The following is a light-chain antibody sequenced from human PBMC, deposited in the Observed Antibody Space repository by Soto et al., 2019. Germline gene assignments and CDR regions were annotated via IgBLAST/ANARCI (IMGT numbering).Light chain of an antibody. CDR1: QSISSW. Sequence: DIQMTQSPSTLSASVGDRATINCRASQSISSWLAWYQQKPGKAPKLLIYKASSLESGVPSRFSGSGSGTEFTLTISSLQPDDFATYYCQQYNSYWWTFGQGTKVDIK. CDR3: QQYNSYWWT. V-gene: IGKV1-5*03. J-gene: IGKJ1*01. CDR2: KAS.